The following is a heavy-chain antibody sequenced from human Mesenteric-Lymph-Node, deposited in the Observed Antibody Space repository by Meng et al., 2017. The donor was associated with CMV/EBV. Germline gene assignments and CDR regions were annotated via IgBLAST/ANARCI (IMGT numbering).Heavy chain of an antibody. D-gene: IGHD4-11*01. CDR3: ARRPTVTPFDY. CDR2: IYPGDSDI. V-gene: IGHV5-51*01. J-gene: IGHJ4*02. Sequence: GESLKISCKGSGYRFTNYWIGWVRQMPGKGLEWMGIIYPGDSDIRYSPSFQGQVTISADKSISTAYLQWTSLKASDSAMYYCARRPTVTPFDYWGQGTLVTVSS. CDR1: GYRFTNYW.